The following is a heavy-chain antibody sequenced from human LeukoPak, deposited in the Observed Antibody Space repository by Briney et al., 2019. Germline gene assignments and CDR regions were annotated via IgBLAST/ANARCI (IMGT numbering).Heavy chain of an antibody. CDR1: GFTFSSYS. CDR2: ISSSSSYI. Sequence: GGSLRLSCAASGFTFSSYSMNWVRQAPGKGLEWVSSISSSSSYIYYADSVKGRFTISRDNAKNSLYPQMNSLRAGDTAVYYCAREGIAVAGFDYWGQGTLVTVSS. J-gene: IGHJ4*02. CDR3: AREGIAVAGFDY. V-gene: IGHV3-21*01. D-gene: IGHD6-19*01.